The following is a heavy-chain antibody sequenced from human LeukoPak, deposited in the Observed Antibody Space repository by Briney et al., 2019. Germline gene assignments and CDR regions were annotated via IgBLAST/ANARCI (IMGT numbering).Heavy chain of an antibody. CDR3: ARERILWFGEFDY. CDR2: ISSSGSTI. Sequence: GGSLRLSCAASGFTFSDYYMSWIRQAPGKGLEWVSYISSSGSTIYYADSVKGRFTISRDNANNSLYLQMNSLRAEDTAVYYCARERILWFGEFDYWGQGTLVTVSS. J-gene: IGHJ4*02. CDR1: GFTFSDYY. V-gene: IGHV3-11*01. D-gene: IGHD3-10*01.